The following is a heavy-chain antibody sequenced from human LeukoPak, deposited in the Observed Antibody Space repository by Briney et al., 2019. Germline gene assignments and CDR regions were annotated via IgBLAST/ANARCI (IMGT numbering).Heavy chain of an antibody. D-gene: IGHD6-13*01. CDR1: GFTFSSYA. J-gene: IGHJ5*02. CDR2: ISGSGGST. CDR3: AKRLTGWQQLVAGGWFDP. V-gene: IGHV3-23*01. Sequence: GGSLRLSCAASGFTFSSYAMSWVRQAPGKGLEWVSAISGSGGSTYYADSVKGRFTISRDNSKNTLYLQMNSLRAEDTAVYYCAKRLTGWQQLVAGGWFDPWGQGTLVTVSS.